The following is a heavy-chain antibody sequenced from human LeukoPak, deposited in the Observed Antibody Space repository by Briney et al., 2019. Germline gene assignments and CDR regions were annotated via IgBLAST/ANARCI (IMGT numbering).Heavy chain of an antibody. CDR1: GYRFISNY. V-gene: IGHV1-2*02. Sequence: ASVKVSCKASGYRFISNYIQWVRQAPGLGPEWMGWMHPGNGNTRYAEKFQGRVTMTRDTSINTAYMDLTSLRSDDTAVYYCAREGSYCVGGDCYSFDFWGQGTLITVSS. CDR3: AREGSYCVGGDCYSFDF. D-gene: IGHD2-21*02. CDR2: MHPGNGNT. J-gene: IGHJ4*02.